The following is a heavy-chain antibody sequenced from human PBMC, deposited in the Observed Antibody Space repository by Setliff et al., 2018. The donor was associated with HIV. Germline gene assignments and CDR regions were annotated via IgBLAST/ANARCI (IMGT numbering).Heavy chain of an antibody. CDR2: IRYDGDNK. Sequence: GGSLRLSCAASGFTFSGYGMYWVRQAPGKGLEWVAFIRYDGDNKYYADSVKGRFTISRDNSKNTLYLQMNSLRAKDAAVYYCAKAFGYCSGGSCPVLMGVWGKGTTVTVSS. CDR1: GFTFSGYG. CDR3: AKAFGYCSGGSCPVLMGV. D-gene: IGHD2-15*01. V-gene: IGHV3-30*02. J-gene: IGHJ6*03.